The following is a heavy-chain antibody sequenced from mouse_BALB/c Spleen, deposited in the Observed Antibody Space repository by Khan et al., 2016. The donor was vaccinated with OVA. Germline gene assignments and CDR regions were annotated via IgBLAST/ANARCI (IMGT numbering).Heavy chain of an antibody. J-gene: IGHJ3*01. CDR2: ILPGSGSN. CDR3: ARGNYYGSSSWFGY. CDR1: GYTFSSYW. D-gene: IGHD1-1*01. Sequence: VQLQESGAELMKPGASVKISCKATGYTFSSYWIEWVKQRPGHGLEWIGEILPGSGSNNYNEKFKGKATFTADTSSNTAYMQLRSLTSEASAVYYCARGNYYGSSSWFGYWGQGTLVTVS. V-gene: IGHV1-9*01.